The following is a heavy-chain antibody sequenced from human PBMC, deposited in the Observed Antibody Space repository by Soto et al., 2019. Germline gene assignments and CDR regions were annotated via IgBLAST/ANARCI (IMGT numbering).Heavy chain of an antibody. V-gene: IGHV3-74*01. CDR3: AATVATRQN. J-gene: IGHJ4*02. CDR2: IKSDGSIT. CDR1: GFTFSTNW. D-gene: IGHD2-21*01. Sequence: EVQLVQSGGGLVQPGGSLRLSCAASGFTFSTNWMHWVRQAPGKGPVWVSRIKSDGSITNYADAVKGRFTIARDNAKNTLYLQMDSLRYEDTAVYYCAATVATRQNWGQGTVVTVSS.